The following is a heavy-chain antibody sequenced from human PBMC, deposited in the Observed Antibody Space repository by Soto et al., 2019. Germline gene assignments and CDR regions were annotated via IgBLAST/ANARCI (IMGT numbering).Heavy chain of an antibody. J-gene: IGHJ6*04. CDR2: ISAYNGNT. CDR3: ARGCGGSRYLAYYYYYGMDV. Sequence: ASVKVSCKASGYTFTSYGISWVRQAPGQGLEWMGWISAYNGNTNYAQKLLGRVTMTTDTSTSTAYMELRSLRSDDTAVYYCARGCGGSRYLAYYYYYGMDVWGKGTTVTVSS. D-gene: IGHD2-15*01. CDR1: GYTFTSYG. V-gene: IGHV1-18*01.